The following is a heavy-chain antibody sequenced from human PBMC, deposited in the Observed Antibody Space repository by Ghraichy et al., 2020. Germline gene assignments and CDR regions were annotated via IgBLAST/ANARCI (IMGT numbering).Heavy chain of an antibody. CDR3: AKDPRNYSGSYFEPAHAFDI. V-gene: IGHV3-23*01. CDR1: GFTFSSYA. CDR2: ISGSGGST. J-gene: IGHJ3*02. Sequence: GESLNISCAASGFTFSSYAMSWVRQAPGKGLEWVSAISGSGGSTYYADSVKGRFTISRDNSKNTLYLQMNSLRAEDTAVYYCAKDPRNYSGSYFEPAHAFDIWGQGTMVTVSS. D-gene: IGHD1-26*01.